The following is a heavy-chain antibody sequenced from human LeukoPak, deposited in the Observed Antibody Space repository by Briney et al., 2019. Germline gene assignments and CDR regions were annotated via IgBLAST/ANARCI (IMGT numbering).Heavy chain of an antibody. Sequence: ASVKVSCKASGYTFTSYDINWVRQATGQGLEWMGWMNPNSGNTGYAQKFQGRVTITRNTSISTAYVELSSLRTEDTAVYYCVRDNSGWYRPALGRETAYYYYYYMDVWGKGTTVTVSS. J-gene: IGHJ6*03. CDR3: VRDNSGWYRPALGRETAYYYYYYMDV. CDR2: MNPNSGNT. CDR1: GYTFTSYD. V-gene: IGHV1-8*03. D-gene: IGHD6-19*01.